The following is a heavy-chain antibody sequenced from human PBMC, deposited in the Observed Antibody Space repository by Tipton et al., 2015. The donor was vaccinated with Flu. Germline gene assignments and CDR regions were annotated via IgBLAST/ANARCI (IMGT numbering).Heavy chain of an antibody. D-gene: IGHD3-22*01. J-gene: IGHJ5*02. V-gene: IGHV4-39*07. CDR1: GGSLNTYY. CDR2: IDYSGST. Sequence: TLSLTCTVSGGSLNTYYWGWIRQPPGKGLEWIASIDYSGSTYYNPSLRSRVTMSVGTSQQQFSLKLSSVTAADTAVYYCARDDIVVVNSPGNGFHPWGQGTLVNVSS. CDR3: ARDDIVVVNSPGNGFHP.